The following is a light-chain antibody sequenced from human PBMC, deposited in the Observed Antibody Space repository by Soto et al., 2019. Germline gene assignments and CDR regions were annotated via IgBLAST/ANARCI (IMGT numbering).Light chain of an antibody. CDR1: ISSIGTYT. Sequence: QSVLTQPPSASGTPGQRITISCSGRISSIGTYTVNWYQQLPGTAPKLLIYSTDQRPSGVPDRFSGSKSGTSASLAISGLQSEDEADYYCATWDDSLNAWVFGGGTKLTVL. CDR2: STD. CDR3: ATWDDSLNAWV. V-gene: IGLV1-44*01. J-gene: IGLJ3*02.